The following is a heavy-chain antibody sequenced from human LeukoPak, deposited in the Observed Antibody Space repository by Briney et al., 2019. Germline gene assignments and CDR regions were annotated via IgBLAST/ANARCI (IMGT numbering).Heavy chain of an antibody. J-gene: IGHJ5*02. Sequence: GGSLRLSCAASGFTFSSHAMSWVRQAPGKGLEWVSAISGSGGSTYYADSVKGRFTISRDNSRNTLYLQMNSLRAEDTAVYYCAKGPKLINWFDPWGQGTLVTVSS. CDR2: ISGSGGST. V-gene: IGHV3-23*01. CDR1: GFTFSSHA. CDR3: AKGPKLINWFDP. D-gene: IGHD3-10*01.